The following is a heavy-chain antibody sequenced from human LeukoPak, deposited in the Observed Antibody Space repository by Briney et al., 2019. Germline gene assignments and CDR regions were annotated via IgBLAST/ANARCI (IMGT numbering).Heavy chain of an antibody. D-gene: IGHD1-26*01. J-gene: IGHJ6*03. Sequence: ASVKVSCKASGYTFTGYYVHWVRQAPGQGLEWMGWINPNSGGTNYAQKFQGRVTMTRDTSISTAYMELSRLRSDDTAVYYCARSGDYYYYYYMDVWGKGTTVTVSS. CDR3: ARSGDYYYYYYMDV. V-gene: IGHV1-2*02. CDR1: GYTFTGYY. CDR2: INPNSGGT.